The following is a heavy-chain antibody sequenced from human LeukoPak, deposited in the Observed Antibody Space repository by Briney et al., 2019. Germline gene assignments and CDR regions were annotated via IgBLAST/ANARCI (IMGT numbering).Heavy chain of an antibody. CDR1: GGSISSYY. V-gene: IGHV4-59*01. Sequence: SETLSLTCTVSGGSISSYYWSWIRQPPGKGPEWIGYIYYSGSTNYNPSLKSRVTISVDTSKNQFSLKLSSVTAADTAVYYCARDRSPRITMVRGVPPYYMDVWGKGTTVTVSS. J-gene: IGHJ6*03. CDR3: ARDRSPRITMVRGVPPYYMDV. D-gene: IGHD3-10*01. CDR2: IYYSGST.